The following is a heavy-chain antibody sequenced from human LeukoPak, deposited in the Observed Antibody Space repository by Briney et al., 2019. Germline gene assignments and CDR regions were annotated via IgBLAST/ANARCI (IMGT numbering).Heavy chain of an antibody. CDR1: GFTFSSYA. D-gene: IGHD3-3*01. Sequence: GSLRLSCAASGFTFSSYAMHWVRQAPGKGLEWVAVISYDGSNKYYADSVKGRFTISRDNSKNTLYLQMNSLRAEDTAVYYCARDREATIFDYYYGMDVWGQGTTVTVSS. V-gene: IGHV3-30-3*01. CDR3: ARDREATIFDYYYGMDV. CDR2: ISYDGSNK. J-gene: IGHJ6*02.